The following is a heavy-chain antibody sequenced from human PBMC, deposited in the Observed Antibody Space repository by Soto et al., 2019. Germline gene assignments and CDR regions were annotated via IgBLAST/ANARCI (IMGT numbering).Heavy chain of an antibody. D-gene: IGHD3-22*01. V-gene: IGHV4-34*02. J-gene: IGHJ4*02. CDR1: GGSFSGYY. CDR3: ARGIPLIVAVQGDAPHKYYFDS. Sequence: QVQLQQWGAGLLKPSETLSLTCAVYGGSFSGYYWSWIRQSPEKGLEWIGEINHSGSTSQNPSLKSRVTISVDTSKNQFSLKLRSVTAADTAVYHCARGIPLIVAVQGDAPHKYYFDSWGLGTLVTVSS. CDR2: INHSGST.